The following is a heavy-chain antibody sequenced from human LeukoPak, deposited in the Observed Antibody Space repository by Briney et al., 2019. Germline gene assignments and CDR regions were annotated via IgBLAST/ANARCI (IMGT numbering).Heavy chain of an antibody. D-gene: IGHD6-13*01. CDR2: IYTSGST. CDR3: ARFEGYSSSWSRSRDAFDI. V-gene: IGHV4-4*07. Sequence: SETLSFTCTVSGGSISSYYWSWIRQPAGKGLEWIGRIYTSGSTNYNPSLKSRVTMSVDTSKNQFSLKLSSVTAADTAVYYCARFEGYSSSWSRSRDAFDIWGQGTMVTVSS. J-gene: IGHJ3*02. CDR1: GGSISSYY.